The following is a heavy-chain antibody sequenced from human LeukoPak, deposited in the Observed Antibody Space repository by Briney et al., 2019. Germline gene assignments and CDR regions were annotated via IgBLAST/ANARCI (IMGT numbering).Heavy chain of an antibody. CDR3: AKDDSSSWYFDL. CDR2: ISGSGGST. Sequence: PGGSLRLSCAASGFTFSSYAMSWVRQAPGKGLEWVSAISGSGGSTYYADSVKGRFTISKDNSENALYLQMNSLRAEDTAAYYCAKDDSSSWYFDLWGRGTLVTVSS. CDR1: GFTFSSYA. J-gene: IGHJ2*01. V-gene: IGHV3-23*01. D-gene: IGHD6-13*01.